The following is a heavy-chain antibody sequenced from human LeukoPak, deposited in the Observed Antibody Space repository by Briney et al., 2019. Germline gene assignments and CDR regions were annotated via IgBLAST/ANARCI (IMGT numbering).Heavy chain of an antibody. Sequence: ASVKVSCKASGYTFTGYYMHWVRQAPGQGLEWMGWINPNSGGTNYAQKFQGRVTMTRDTSISTAYMELSSLRSEDTAVYYCARGLAYCGGDCYSPDFDYWGQGTLVTVSS. V-gene: IGHV1-2*02. CDR3: ARGLAYCGGDCYSPDFDY. CDR2: INPNSGGT. CDR1: GYTFTGYY. D-gene: IGHD2-21*02. J-gene: IGHJ4*02.